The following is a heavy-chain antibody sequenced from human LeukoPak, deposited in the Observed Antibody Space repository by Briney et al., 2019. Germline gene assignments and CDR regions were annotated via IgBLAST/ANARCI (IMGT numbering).Heavy chain of an antibody. V-gene: IGHV3-30*18. CDR2: ISYDGTNK. CDR1: GFTFTDVW. CDR3: AKENDFVY. J-gene: IGHJ4*02. D-gene: IGHD3-3*01. Sequence: GGSLRLSCAASGFTFTDVWMSWVRQAPGKGLEWVAVISYDGTNKYYADSVKGRFTISRDNSKSTLYLQMNSLRAEDTAVYYCAKENDFVYWGQGTLVTVSS.